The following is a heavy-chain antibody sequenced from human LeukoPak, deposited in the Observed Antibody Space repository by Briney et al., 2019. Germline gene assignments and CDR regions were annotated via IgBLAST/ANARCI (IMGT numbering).Heavy chain of an antibody. V-gene: IGHV3-74*01. D-gene: IGHD6-19*01. CDR1: GFTFSKYW. Sequence: GGSLRLSCAASGFTFSKYWMLWVRQAPGKGLESVSRINTDGTVTTYADSVKGRFTVPRDNADNTIFLQMNSVRDEDTAVYYCATKQWLAPPPDSWGQGTSVTVSS. CDR3: ATKQWLAPPPDS. CDR2: INTDGTVT. J-gene: IGHJ4*02.